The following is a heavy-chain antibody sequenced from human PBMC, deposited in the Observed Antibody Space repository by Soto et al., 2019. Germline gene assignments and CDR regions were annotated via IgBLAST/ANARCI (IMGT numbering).Heavy chain of an antibody. CDR1: GVTFRTYG. CDR2: ISYDGDYK. J-gene: IGHJ3*01. D-gene: IGHD3-3*01. CDR3: AKSDRGVFGVVMSPALDPLDV. Sequence: QVQLVESGGGVVQPGRSLTLSCVVSGVTFRTYGIHWVRQAPGKGLEWVAVISYDGDYKSYADSVKGRFSISRDNSKNMVYLQLTSLGAQDTALYYCAKSDRGVFGVVMSPALDPLDVWGQGTMVAV. V-gene: IGHV3-30*18.